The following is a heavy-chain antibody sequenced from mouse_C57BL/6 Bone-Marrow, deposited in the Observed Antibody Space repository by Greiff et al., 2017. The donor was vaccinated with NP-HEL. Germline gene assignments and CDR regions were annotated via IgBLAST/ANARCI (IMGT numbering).Heavy chain of an antibody. D-gene: IGHD1-1*01. CDR1: GFNIKDDY. Sequence: VQLQQSGAELVRPGASVKLSCTASGFNIKDDYMHWVKQRPEQGLEWIGLIDPENGDTEYASKFQGKATITADTSSNTAYLQLSSLTSEDTAVYYCTTPYYYGHYFDYWGQGTTLTVSS. CDR3: TTPYYYGHYFDY. J-gene: IGHJ2*01. CDR2: IDPENGDT. V-gene: IGHV14-4*01.